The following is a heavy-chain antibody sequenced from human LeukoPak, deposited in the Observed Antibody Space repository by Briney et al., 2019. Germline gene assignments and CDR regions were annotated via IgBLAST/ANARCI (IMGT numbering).Heavy chain of an antibody. CDR3: AGAGTVTLLDY. CDR2: ISSSSSNI. CDR1: GFTFSSYS. D-gene: IGHD4-17*01. V-gene: IGHV3-21*01. J-gene: IGHJ4*02. Sequence: GGSLRLSCAASGFTFSSYSMNWVRQAPGKGLEWVSSISSSSSNIYYADSVKGRFTISRDNAKNSLYLQMNSLRAEDTAVYYCAGAGTVTLLDYWGQGTLVTVSS.